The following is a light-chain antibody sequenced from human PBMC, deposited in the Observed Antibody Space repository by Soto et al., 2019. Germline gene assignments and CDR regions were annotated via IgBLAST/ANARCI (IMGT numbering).Light chain of an antibody. J-gene: IGKJ1*01. CDR1: QSVSSSY. V-gene: IGKV3-15*01. CDR2: GAS. Sequence: IVLTQSASILALSPGHRATLSCRASQSVSSSYLAWYQHKPGQAPRVLIHGASSRATGIPARFSGSGSGTEFTLTISSLQSEDFAVYYCQQYNNWPRTFGQGTKVDIK. CDR3: QQYNNWPRT.